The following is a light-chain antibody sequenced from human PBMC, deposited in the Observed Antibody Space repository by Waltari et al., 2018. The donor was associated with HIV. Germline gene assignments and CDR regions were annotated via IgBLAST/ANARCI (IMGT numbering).Light chain of an antibody. CDR2: DAS. CDR3: QQRSNWAPT. Sequence: EIVLTQFPATLSLSSGERATLSCRASQSVSSYLAWYQQKPGQAPRLLIYDASNRAAGITARFSGSGSGTDFTLTISSLETEDFAVYYCQQRSNWAPTFGQGTRLDIK. CDR1: QSVSSY. J-gene: IGKJ5*01. V-gene: IGKV3-11*01.